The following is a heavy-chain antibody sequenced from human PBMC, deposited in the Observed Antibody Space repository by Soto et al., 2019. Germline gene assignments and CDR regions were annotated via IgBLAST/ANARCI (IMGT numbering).Heavy chain of an antibody. V-gene: IGHV3-23*01. CDR1: GFTLSSYA. CDR2: ISGSSGST. CDR3: AKDSRAGDNYGYVDY. D-gene: IGHD5-18*01. Sequence: PGGPLRLSCAACGFTLSSYAMSWVRQAPGKGLEWVSAISGSSGSTYYAFSVKGRFTISRENSKTTLYLQMNSLRAEDTTVYYCAKDSRAGDNYGYVDYSRQGTVVTVSS. J-gene: IGHJ4*02.